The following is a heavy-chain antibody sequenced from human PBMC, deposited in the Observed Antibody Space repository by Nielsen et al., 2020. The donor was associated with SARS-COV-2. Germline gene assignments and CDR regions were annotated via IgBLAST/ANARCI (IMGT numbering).Heavy chain of an antibody. J-gene: IGHJ6*02. CDR1: GFTFDDYA. D-gene: IGHD2-21*02. CDR2: ISWNSGSI. V-gene: IGHV3-9*01. CDR3: AMTVLGHPHGMDV. Sequence: GGSLRLSCAASGFTFDDYAMHWVRQAPGKGLEWVSGISWNSGSIGYADSVKGRFTISRDNSKNTLYLQMNSLRAEDTAVYYCAMTVLGHPHGMDVWGQGTTVTVSS.